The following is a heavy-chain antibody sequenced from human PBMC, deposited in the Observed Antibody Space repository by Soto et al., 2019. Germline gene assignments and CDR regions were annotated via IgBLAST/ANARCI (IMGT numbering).Heavy chain of an antibody. D-gene: IGHD6-19*01. J-gene: IGHJ4*02. CDR3: ASRGYSSGYFDY. CDR1: GGSISSGGYY. CDR2: IYYSGST. Sequence: QVQLQESGPGLVKPSQTLSLTCPVSGGSISSGGYYWSWIRQHPGKGREWIGYIYYSGSTYYNPSLKSRVTISVDTSKNQFSLKLSSVTAADTAVYYCASRGYSSGYFDYWGQGTLVTVSS. V-gene: IGHV4-31*03.